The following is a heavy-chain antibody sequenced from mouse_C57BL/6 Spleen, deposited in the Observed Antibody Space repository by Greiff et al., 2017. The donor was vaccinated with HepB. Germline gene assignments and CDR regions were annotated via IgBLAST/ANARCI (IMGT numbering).Heavy chain of an antibody. V-gene: IGHV6-6*01. CDR1: GFTFSDAW. D-gene: IGHD3-3*01. Sequence: EVKVVESGGGLVQPGGSMKLSCAASGFTFSDAWMDWVRQSPEKGLEWVAEIRNKANNHATYYAESVKGRFTISRDDSKSSVYLQMNSLRAEDTGIYYCTGGGDPDYYAMDYWGQGTSVTVSS. CDR3: TGGGDPDYYAMDY. CDR2: IRNKANNHAT. J-gene: IGHJ4*01.